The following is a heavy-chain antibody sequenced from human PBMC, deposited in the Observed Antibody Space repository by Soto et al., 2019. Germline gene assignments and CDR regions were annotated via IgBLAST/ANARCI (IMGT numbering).Heavy chain of an antibody. CDR1: GYNITSYG. J-gene: IGHJ5*01. CDR2: IIAYNGNT. D-gene: IGHD5-12*01. Sequence: ASVKNTCKTSGYNITSYGFSWVRQAPGQGLEWMGWIIAYNGNTNYAQRLQGRVTMTTDTSTITAYMELRSLRTDDTAVNYCAKVRRYKNWFDSWGQGTLGTVSS. V-gene: IGHV1-18*01. CDR3: AKVRRYKNWFDS.